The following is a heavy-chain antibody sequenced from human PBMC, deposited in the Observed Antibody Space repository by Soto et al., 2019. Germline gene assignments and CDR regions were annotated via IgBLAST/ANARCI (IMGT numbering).Heavy chain of an antibody. J-gene: IGHJ6*02. CDR1: GYTFTSYG. CDR2: ISAYNGNT. Sequence: ASVKVSCKASGYTFTSYGISWVRQAPGQGLEWMGWISAYNGNTNYAQKLQGRVTMTTDTSTSTAYMELRSLRSEDTAVYYCARDITYYDILTGLSHMAGMDVWGQGTTVTVSS. V-gene: IGHV1-18*01. CDR3: ARDITYYDILTGLSHMAGMDV. D-gene: IGHD3-9*01.